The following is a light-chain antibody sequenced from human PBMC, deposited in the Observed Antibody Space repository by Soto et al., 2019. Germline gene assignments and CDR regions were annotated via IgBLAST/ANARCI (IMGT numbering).Light chain of an antibody. CDR1: QTFSFTY. V-gene: IGKV3-20*01. CDR2: DAS. CDR3: QQYGSSPPYT. J-gene: IGKJ2*01. Sequence: EIVLTQSPGTLSLSPGESATLSCRASQTFSFTYLAWYQQKPGQAPRLLIYDASIRATGIPDRFSGSGSGTDFTLTISRLEPEDFAVYYCQQYGSSPPYTFGQETKLEIK.